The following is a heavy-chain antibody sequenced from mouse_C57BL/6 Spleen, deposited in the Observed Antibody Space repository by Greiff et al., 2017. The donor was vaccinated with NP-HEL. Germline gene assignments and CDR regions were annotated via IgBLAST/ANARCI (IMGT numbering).Heavy chain of an antibody. CDR3: ASPNCDQYYYAMDY. J-gene: IGHJ4*01. CDR1: GYTFTSYW. Sequence: VQLQQPGAELVKPGASVKLSCKASGYTFTSYWMHWVKQRPGRGLEWIGRIDPNSGGTKYNEKFKGKATLTVDKPSSTAYMQLSSLTSEGSAVYYCASPNCDQYYYAMDYWGQGTSVTVSS. CDR2: IDPNSGGT. V-gene: IGHV1-72*01. D-gene: IGHD4-1*01.